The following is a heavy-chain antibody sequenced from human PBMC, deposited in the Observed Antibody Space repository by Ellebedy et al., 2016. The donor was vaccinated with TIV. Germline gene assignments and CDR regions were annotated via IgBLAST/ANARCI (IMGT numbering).Heavy chain of an antibody. CDR3: ARGRYRGRRIDY. CDR1: SGSISSYY. J-gene: IGHJ4*02. CDR2: ISDTGST. Sequence: MPSETLSLTCTVSSGSISSYYWTWIRQPPQKGLEWIGYISDTGSTTYNPSLQSRVTISVDRSEKQFSLKLNSVTAADTAVYYCARGRYRGRRIDYWGQGTLVTVSS. V-gene: IGHV4-59*01. D-gene: IGHD1-26*01.